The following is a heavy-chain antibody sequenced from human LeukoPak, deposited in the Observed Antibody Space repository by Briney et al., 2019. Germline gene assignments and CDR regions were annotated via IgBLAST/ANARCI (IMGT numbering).Heavy chain of an antibody. Sequence: SETLSLTCTVSGGSISSSSYYWGWVRQPPGKGLEWIGSIYYSGSTYYNPSLKSRVTISVDTSKNQFSLKLSSVTAADTAVYYCARIWLTDNWFDPWGQGTLVTVSS. J-gene: IGHJ5*02. CDR3: ARIWLTDNWFDP. CDR2: IYYSGST. V-gene: IGHV4-39*01. D-gene: IGHD6-19*01. CDR1: GGSISSSSYY.